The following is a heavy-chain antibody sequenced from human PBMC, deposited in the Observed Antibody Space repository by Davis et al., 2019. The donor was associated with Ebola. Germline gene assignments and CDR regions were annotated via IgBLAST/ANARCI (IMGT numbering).Heavy chain of an antibody. D-gene: IGHD4-17*01. CDR1: GYNFNTHW. CDR3: ARHRPFGDYAIDY. CDR2: IYAGDSDT. V-gene: IGHV5-51*01. J-gene: IGHJ4*02. Sequence: GESLKISCKGSGYNFNTHWIGWVRQLPGKGLEWMGIIYAGDSDTRYSPSFEGQVTISVDRSITTAYLQWSSLKASDTAMYYCARHRPFGDYAIDYWGQGTLVTVSS.